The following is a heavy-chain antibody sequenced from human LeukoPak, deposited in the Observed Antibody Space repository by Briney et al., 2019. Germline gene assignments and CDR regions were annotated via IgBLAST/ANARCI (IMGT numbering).Heavy chain of an antibody. CDR1: GFTFSSYN. CDR2: ISTSSSYI. V-gene: IGHV3-21*01. D-gene: IGHD6-13*01. J-gene: IGHJ4*02. CDR3: ARDATAPAGFYYFDY. Sequence: PGGSLRLSCAASGFTFSSYNINWVRLAPGKGLEWVSSISTSSSYIYYADSVKGRFTISRDNAKNPLFLQMNSLRAEDTAVYYCARDATAPAGFYYFDYWGQGTLVTVSS.